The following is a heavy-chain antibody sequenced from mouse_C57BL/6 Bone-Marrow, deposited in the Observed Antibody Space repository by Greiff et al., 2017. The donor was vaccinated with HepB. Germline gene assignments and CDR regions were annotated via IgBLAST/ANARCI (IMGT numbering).Heavy chain of an antibody. D-gene: IGHD1-1*01. CDR3: ARKPVYYYGSRYWYFDV. J-gene: IGHJ1*03. CDR2: ISSGSSTI. Sequence: EVKLVESGGGLVKPGGSLKLSCAASGFTFSDYGMHWVRQAPEKGLEWVAYISSGSSTIYYADTVKGRFTIYRDNAKNTLFLQMTSLRSEDTAMYYCARKPVYYYGSRYWYFDVWGTGTTVTVSS. V-gene: IGHV5-17*01. CDR1: GFTFSDYG.